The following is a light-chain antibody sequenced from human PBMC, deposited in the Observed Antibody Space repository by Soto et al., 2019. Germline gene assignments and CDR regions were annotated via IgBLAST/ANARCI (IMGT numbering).Light chain of an antibody. CDR1: SSDVGSYNY. V-gene: IGLV2-14*01. Sequence: QSALTQPASVSGSPGQSITISCTGTSSDVGSYNYVSWYQQHPGKAPKLMIYEVSNRPSGVSNRFSGSKSGNTASLTISGLQAEDEADSYCISYTSSSTLYVFGTGTKVTVL. CDR2: EVS. J-gene: IGLJ1*01. CDR3: ISYTSSSTLYV.